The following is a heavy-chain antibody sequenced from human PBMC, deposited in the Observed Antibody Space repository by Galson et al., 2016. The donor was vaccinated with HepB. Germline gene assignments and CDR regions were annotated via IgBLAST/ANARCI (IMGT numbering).Heavy chain of an antibody. Sequence: TLSLTCTVSGGSISSGGYYWSWIRHHPGEGLEWIGYIYHSGNAYYNASLKSRVTISVDTSKNQFFLKLTSLTAADTAVYYCARGRYYDSGGYYLPYFDYWGQGTLVTVS. CDR1: GGSISSGGYY. D-gene: IGHD3-22*01. CDR2: IYHSGNA. CDR3: ARGRYYDSGGYYLPYFDY. J-gene: IGHJ4*02. V-gene: IGHV4-31*03.